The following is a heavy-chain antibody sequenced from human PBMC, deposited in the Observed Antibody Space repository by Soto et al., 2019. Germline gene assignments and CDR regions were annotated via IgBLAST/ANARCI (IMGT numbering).Heavy chain of an antibody. J-gene: IGHJ4*02. Sequence: VHLVESGGGLVEPGGSLRLSCEASGFMFSSHWMSWVRQAPGEGLEWVANIKQDGSEIHYLESVEGRFTIFRDNARRSLYLQMNSLRAEDTAVYFCATYSGSYFPVGHDRWGQGTLVVVSS. V-gene: IGHV3-7*01. D-gene: IGHD3-10*01. CDR2: IKQDGSEI. CDR1: GFMFSSHW. CDR3: ATYSGSYFPVGHDR.